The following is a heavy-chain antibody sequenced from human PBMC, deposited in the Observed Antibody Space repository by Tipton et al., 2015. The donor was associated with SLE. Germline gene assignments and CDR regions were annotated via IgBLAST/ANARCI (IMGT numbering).Heavy chain of an antibody. CDR1: GGSFSGYY. J-gene: IGHJ4*02. Sequence: TLSLTCAVYGGSFSGYYWSWIRQPPGKGLEWIGKINNSGSTNYNPSLKSRVTISVDTSKNQFSLKLSSVTAADTAVYYCASLIKDYWGQGTLVTVSS. CDR3: ASLIKDY. D-gene: IGHD3-10*01. CDR2: INNSGST. V-gene: IGHV4-34*01.